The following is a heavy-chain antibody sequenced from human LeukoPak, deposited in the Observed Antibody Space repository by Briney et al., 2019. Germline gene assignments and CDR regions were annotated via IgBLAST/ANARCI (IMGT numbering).Heavy chain of an antibody. CDR2: ISSSSSYI. Sequence: GGSLRLSCAGCGFTFRRYSMNGVGQAPAKGLEGVASISSSSSYIYYADSVKGRFTISRDNAKNSLYLQMNSLRAEATAVYYCARDPSPSRYGLYYFDYWGQGTLVTVSS. J-gene: IGHJ4*02. D-gene: IGHD5-18*01. V-gene: IGHV3-21*01. CDR1: GFTFRRYS. CDR3: ARDPSPSRYGLYYFDY.